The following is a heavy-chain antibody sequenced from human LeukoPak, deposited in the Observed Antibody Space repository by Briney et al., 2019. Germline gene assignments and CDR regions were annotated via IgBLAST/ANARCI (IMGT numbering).Heavy chain of an antibody. CDR3: ARAAVIVPAAIDY. V-gene: IGHV3-74*01. D-gene: IGHD2-2*01. J-gene: IGHJ4*02. CDR2: INSDGSST. CDR1: GFTFSSNW. Sequence: GGSLRLSCAASGFTFSSNWMHWVRQAPGKGLVWVSRINSDGSSTTYADSVKGRFTIARDNAKNTLYLQMSSLRAEDTAVYFCARAAVIVPAAIDYWGQGTLVTVSS.